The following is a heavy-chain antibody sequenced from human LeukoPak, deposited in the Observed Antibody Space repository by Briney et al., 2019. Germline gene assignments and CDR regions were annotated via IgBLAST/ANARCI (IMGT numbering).Heavy chain of an antibody. Sequence: PSETLSLTCNISGGSVTSGVYYWAWLRQPPGKGLEWIGYIHYSGRARYSPSLISRGTISLDTSKRQFTLRLTSVTAVDTALYYCATSTGTTFKGRVFDYWGQGVLVTVSS. J-gene: IGHJ4*02. CDR3: ATSTGTTFKGRVFDY. D-gene: IGHD1-1*01. CDR1: GGSVTSGVYY. V-gene: IGHV4-61*08. CDR2: IHYSGRA.